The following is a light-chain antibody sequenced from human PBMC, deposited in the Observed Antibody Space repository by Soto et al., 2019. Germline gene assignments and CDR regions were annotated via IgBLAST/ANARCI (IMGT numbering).Light chain of an antibody. CDR1: QGIRND. J-gene: IGKJ2*01. V-gene: IGKV1-17*01. CDR2: DAF. CDR3: LQYNTYPYT. Sequence: DIQMTQSPSSLSASVGDRVTLTCRASQGIRNDLGWYQQKPGKAPKHLIYDAFSLQSGVPSRFSGSGSGTEFPLTISSLQPDDFATYYCLQYNTYPYTFGQGTKLEIK.